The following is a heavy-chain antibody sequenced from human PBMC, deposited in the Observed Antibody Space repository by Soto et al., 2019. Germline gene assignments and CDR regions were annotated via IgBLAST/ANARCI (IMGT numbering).Heavy chain of an antibody. CDR1: GYTFTSYY. J-gene: IGHJ5*02. CDR3: ATCGLPAGWFAP. V-gene: IGHV1-46*01. CDR2: INPSGGST. Sequence: QVQLVQSGAEVKKPGASVKVSCKASGYTFTSYYMHWVRQAPGQGLEWMGIINPSGGSTSYAQKFQGRVTMTRDTSTSTVYMELSRLRSEDTAVYYCATCGLPAGWFAPWGQGTLVTVSS.